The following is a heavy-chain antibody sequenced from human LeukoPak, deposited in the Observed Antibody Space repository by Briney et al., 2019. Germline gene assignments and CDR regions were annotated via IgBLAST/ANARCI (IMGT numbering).Heavy chain of an antibody. CDR2: INHSGST. CDR3: ARAPNYGSGSYTDY. Sequence: SETLSLTCAVYGGSFSGYYWSWIRQPPGKGLEWIREINHSGSTNYNPSLKSRVTISVDTSKNQFSLKLSSVTAADTAVYYCARAPNYGSGSYTDYWGQGTLVTVSS. D-gene: IGHD3-10*01. V-gene: IGHV4-34*01. CDR1: GGSFSGYY. J-gene: IGHJ4*02.